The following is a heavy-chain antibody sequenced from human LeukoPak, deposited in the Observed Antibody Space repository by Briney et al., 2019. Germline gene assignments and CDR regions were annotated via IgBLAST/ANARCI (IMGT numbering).Heavy chain of an antibody. Sequence: PGGSLRLSCAASGFTFSSYVMSWVRQAPGKGLEWVSSISNSGGSTYYADSVKGRFTISRDNSKNTLYLQMNSLRAEDTAVYYCAKPLGNVDYWGQGTLVTVSS. D-gene: IGHD7-27*01. CDR2: ISNSGGST. CDR1: GFTFSSYV. V-gene: IGHV3-23*01. CDR3: AKPLGNVDY. J-gene: IGHJ4*02.